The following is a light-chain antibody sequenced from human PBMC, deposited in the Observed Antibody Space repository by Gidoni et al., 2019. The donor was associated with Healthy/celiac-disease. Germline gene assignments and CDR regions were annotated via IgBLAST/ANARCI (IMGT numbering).Light chain of an antibody. CDR2: GAS. CDR3: QQYGSSPWT. J-gene: IGKJ1*01. V-gene: IGKV3-20*01. Sequence: VLTQSPGTLSLSPGERATLSCRASQSVSSSYLAWYQQKTGQAPRLLIYGASSRATGIPDRFSGSGSGTDFTLTISRLEPEDFAVYYCQQYGSSPWTFGQXTKVEIK. CDR1: QSVSSSY.